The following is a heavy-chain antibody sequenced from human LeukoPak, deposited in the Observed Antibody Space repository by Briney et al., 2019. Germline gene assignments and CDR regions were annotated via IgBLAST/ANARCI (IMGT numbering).Heavy chain of an antibody. Sequence: GASVKISCKVSGYTFTDYYMHWVQQAPGQGLEWMGWINPNGGGTNYAQKFQGRVTMTRDTSISTAYMDLSRLRSDDTAVYYCARDVIRNYFDPWGQGTLVTVSS. CDR3: ARDVIRNYFDP. D-gene: IGHD1-7*01. J-gene: IGHJ5*02. CDR1: GYTFTDYY. V-gene: IGHV1-2*02. CDR2: INPNGGGT.